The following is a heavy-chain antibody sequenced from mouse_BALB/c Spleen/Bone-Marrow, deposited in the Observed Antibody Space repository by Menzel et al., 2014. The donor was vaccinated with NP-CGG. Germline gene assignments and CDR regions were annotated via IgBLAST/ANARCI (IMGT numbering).Heavy chain of an antibody. CDR3: TSWDY. CDR1: GYTFTSYW. Sequence: LQQSGSELVRPGASVKLSCKASGYTFTSYWMHWVKQMHGQGLEWIGNIYPGSGSTNYDEKFKSKGTLTVDTSSSTAYMHLSSLTSEDSAVYYCTSWDYWGQGTTLTVSS. CDR2: IYPGSGST. V-gene: IGHV1S22*01. J-gene: IGHJ2*01.